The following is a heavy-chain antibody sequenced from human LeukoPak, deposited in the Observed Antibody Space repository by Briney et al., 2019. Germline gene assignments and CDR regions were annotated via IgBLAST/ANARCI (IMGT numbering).Heavy chain of an antibody. Sequence: GGSLRLSCAASGFTFSDYYMSWIRQAPGKGLEWGSYISSSSSYTNYADSVKGRFTISRDNAKNSLYLQMNSLRAEDTAVYYCARDVYGGNSAEYFQHWGQGTLVTVSS. CDR1: GFTFSDYY. J-gene: IGHJ1*01. CDR3: ARDVYGGNSAEYFQH. V-gene: IGHV3-11*06. D-gene: IGHD4-23*01. CDR2: ISSSSSYT.